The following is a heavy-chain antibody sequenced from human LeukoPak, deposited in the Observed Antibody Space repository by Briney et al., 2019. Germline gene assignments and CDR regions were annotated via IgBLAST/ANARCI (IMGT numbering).Heavy chain of an antibody. Sequence: SETLSLPFSVAGGYIRSYYWNWIRPPPGKGPEWIGFIYYSGSTNYNPSLKSRVTISVDTSKNQFSLKLSSVTAADTAVYYCARDVSAYYYDSSGYYDYWGQGTLVTVSS. CDR1: GGYIRSYY. CDR2: IYYSGST. J-gene: IGHJ4*02. CDR3: ARDVSAYYYDSSGYYDY. D-gene: IGHD3-22*01. V-gene: IGHV4-59*01.